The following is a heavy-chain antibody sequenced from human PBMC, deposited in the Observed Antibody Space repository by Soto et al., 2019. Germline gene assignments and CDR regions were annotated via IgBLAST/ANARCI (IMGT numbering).Heavy chain of an antibody. CDR1: GGSLRGYS. V-gene: IGHV4-59*01. CDR2: VYSGGGT. J-gene: IGHJ6*02. Sequence: NPSETLSLTCTVSGGSLRGYSWSWIRQSPGKGLEWIGYVYSGGGTNYSPSFMGRVTISVDTTDNQFSLKLNSVTAADTAVYYCSREKTPMSTHYFYYGMDVWGQGTTVP. CDR3: SREKTPMSTHYFYYGMDV. D-gene: IGHD2-15*01.